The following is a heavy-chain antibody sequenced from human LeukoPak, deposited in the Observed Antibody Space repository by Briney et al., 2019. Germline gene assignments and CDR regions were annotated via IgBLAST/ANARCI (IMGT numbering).Heavy chain of an antibody. CDR1: GGSFSGYY. D-gene: IGHD6-19*01. Sequence: PSETLSLTCAVYGGSFSGYYWSWIRQPPGKGLEWIGEINHSGSTNYNPSLKSRVTISVDTSKNQFSLKPSSVTAADTAVYYCARRRKYSSGWYNAVDFDYWGQGTLVTVSS. V-gene: IGHV4-34*01. J-gene: IGHJ4*02. CDR3: ARRRKYSSGWYNAVDFDY. CDR2: INHSGST.